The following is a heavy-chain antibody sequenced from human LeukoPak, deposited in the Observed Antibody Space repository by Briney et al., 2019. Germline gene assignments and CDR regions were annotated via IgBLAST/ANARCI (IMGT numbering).Heavy chain of an antibody. V-gene: IGHV1-24*01. D-gene: IGHD2-21*01. CDR2: FDPEDGET. CDR1: GYTLTELS. Sequence: ASVKFSCKVSGYTLTELSMHWVRQAPGKGLEWMGGFDPEDGETIYAQKFQGRVTMTEDTSTDTAYMELSSLRSEDTAVYYCATTAFFKKLWPLDYWGQGTLVTVSS. J-gene: IGHJ4*02. CDR3: ATTAFFKKLWPLDY.